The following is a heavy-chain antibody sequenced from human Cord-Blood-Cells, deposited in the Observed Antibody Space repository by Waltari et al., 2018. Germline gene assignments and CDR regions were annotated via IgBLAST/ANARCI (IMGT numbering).Heavy chain of an antibody. CDR1: GGSISSSSYY. Sequence: QLQLQESGPGLVKPSETLSLTCTVSGGSISSSSYYWGWLRQPPGKGLEWIGSIYYIGSTYYNPSLKSRVTISVDTSKNQFSRKLSSVTAADTAVYYCARRGDGSGSYYAFDIWGQGTMVTVSS. D-gene: IGHD3-10*01. CDR3: ARRGDGSGSYYAFDI. CDR2: IYYIGST. J-gene: IGHJ3*02. V-gene: IGHV4-39*01.